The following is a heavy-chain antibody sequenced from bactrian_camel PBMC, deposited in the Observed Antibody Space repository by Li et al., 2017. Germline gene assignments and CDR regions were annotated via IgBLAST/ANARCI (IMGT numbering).Heavy chain of an antibody. CDR3: AAGWSFGVGTLLRRHYNY. CDR1: GFTFTNYA. J-gene: IGHJ4*01. D-gene: IGHD3*01. CDR2: MLTFP. Sequence: VQLVESGGGLVQPGGSLRLSCAASGFTFTNYAMSWVRQVPGKGLEWLSTMLTFPRYADSAKDRFTISHDNAKNTLYLQVNSLKAEDTAMYYCAAGWSFGVGTLLRRHYNYWGQGTQVTV. V-gene: IGHV3S2*01.